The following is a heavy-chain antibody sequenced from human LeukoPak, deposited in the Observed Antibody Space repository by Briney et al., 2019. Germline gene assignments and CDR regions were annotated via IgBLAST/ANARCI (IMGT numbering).Heavy chain of an antibody. CDR1: ASGVAFTSHS. Sequence: PGGSLRLSCAASASGVAFTSHSMNWVRQAPGKGLEWISYIHSSGDYMFYADSVKGRFTVSRDNARNSLYLQMNSLRAEDTAIYYCAREYNSRATFDYWGQGTLVTVSS. J-gene: IGHJ4*02. V-gene: IGHV3-21*05. CDR2: IHSSGDYM. CDR3: AREYNSRATFDY. D-gene: IGHD1-20*01.